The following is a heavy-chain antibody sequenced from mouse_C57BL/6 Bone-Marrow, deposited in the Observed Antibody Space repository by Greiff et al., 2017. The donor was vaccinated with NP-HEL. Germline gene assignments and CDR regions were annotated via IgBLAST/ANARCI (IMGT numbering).Heavy chain of an antibody. CDR1: GYSFTGYY. CDR3: ATYYSNYGFDY. V-gene: IGHV1-31*01. D-gene: IGHD2-5*01. J-gene: IGHJ2*01. Sequence: EVKLMESGPELVKPGASVKISCKASGYSFTGYYMHWVKQSHGNILDWIGYIYPYNGVSRYNQKFKGKSTLTVDKSTNPASMELRRLTSEDSAFYYCATYYSNYGFDYWGQGTTLTVSS. CDR2: IYPYNGVS.